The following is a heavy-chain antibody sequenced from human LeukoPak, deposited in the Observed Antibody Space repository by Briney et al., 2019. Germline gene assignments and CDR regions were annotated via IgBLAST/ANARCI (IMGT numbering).Heavy chain of an antibody. V-gene: IGHV3-23*01. Sequence: GGSLRLSCAASGFTFNNYAMSWVRQAPGKGLEWVSALSASGGYTYYADSVKGRFTISRDNAKNSLSLQMNSLRAEDTAVYYCARDPYNGSYGDDYYYYMDVWGKGTTVTVSS. CDR1: GFTFNNYA. CDR2: LSASGGYT. J-gene: IGHJ6*03. CDR3: ARDPYNGSYGDDYYYYMDV. D-gene: IGHD1-26*01.